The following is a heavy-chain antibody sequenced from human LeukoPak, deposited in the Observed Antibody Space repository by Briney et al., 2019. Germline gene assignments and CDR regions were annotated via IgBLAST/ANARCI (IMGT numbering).Heavy chain of an antibody. CDR3: KRGCGGFFPQF. V-gene: IGHV3-53*05. Sequence: GGSLRLSCAASGFTVSSNFLSWVRQPPGKGLEWVSDIYSGGSTYYADSVKGRFTISRDNSKNTLYLQMNSLRAEDTAVEYRKRGCGGFFPQFWGQGTLVTVSS. CDR2: IYSGGST. D-gene: IGHD2-21*01. J-gene: IGHJ4*02. CDR1: GFTVSSNF.